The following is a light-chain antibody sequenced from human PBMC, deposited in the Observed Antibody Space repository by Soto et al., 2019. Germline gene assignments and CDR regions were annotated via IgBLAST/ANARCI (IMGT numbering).Light chain of an antibody. CDR1: SGHSSYI. J-gene: IGLJ3*02. CDR3: ETWDSNSWV. CDR2: LEGSGSY. Sequence: QSVLTQSSSASASLGSSVKLTCTLSSGHSSYIIAWHQQQPGKAPRYLMKLEGSGSYNKGSGVPDRFSGSSSGAVRYLTISNLQLEDEADYYCETWDSNSWVFGGGTQLTVL. V-gene: IGLV4-60*02.